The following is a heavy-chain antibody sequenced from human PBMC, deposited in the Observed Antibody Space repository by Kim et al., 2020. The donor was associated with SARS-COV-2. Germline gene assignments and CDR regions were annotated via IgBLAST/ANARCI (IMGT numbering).Heavy chain of an antibody. J-gene: IGHJ4*02. Sequence: GGSLRLSCAASGFTFSGSAMHWVRQASGKGLEWVGRIRSKANSYATAYAASVKGRFTISRDDSKNTAYLQMNSLKTEDTAVYYCTRPVVTADFFDYWGQGTLVTVSS. CDR1: GFTFSGSA. CDR2: IRSKANSYAT. D-gene: IGHD2-21*02. V-gene: IGHV3-73*01. CDR3: TRPVVTADFFDY.